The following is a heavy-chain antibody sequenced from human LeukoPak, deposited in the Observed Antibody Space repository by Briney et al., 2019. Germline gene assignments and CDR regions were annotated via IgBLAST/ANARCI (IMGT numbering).Heavy chain of an antibody. V-gene: IGHV1-2*02. CDR2: INPNSGAT. CDR3: ARAREYHLPPTDY. J-gene: IGHJ4*02. D-gene: IGHD2-2*01. CDR1: GYTFTGYY. Sequence: ASVKVSCKASGYTFTGYYMHWVRQAPGQGLERMGWINPNSGATNYAQKFQGRVTMTRDTSITTVYMELSRLRSDGTAVYYCARAREYHLPPTDYWGQGTLVTVSS.